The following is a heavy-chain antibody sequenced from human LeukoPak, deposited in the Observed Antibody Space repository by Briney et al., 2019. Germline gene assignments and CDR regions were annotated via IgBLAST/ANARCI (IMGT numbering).Heavy chain of an antibody. CDR2: VYARGNT. Sequence: SETLSLTCNVSGGSISNYYWSWIRQPAGKGLEWIGRVYARGNTNYNPSLKSRVTISVDTSKNQLSLKLTSVTAADTAVYYCARELITKADAFDIWGQGTMVTVSS. V-gene: IGHV4-4*07. J-gene: IGHJ3*02. D-gene: IGHD1-20*01. CDR1: GGSISNYY. CDR3: ARELITKADAFDI.